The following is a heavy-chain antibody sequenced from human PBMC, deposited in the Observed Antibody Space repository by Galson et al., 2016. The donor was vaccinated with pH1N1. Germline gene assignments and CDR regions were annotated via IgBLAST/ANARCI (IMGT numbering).Heavy chain of an antibody. J-gene: IGHJ3*02. V-gene: IGHV3-23*01. D-gene: IGHD1-26*01. CDR3: AKDLVGGLRGDALDI. CDR1: GFTFTNYG. CDR2: VNGAGGQT. Sequence: SLRLSCAASGFTFTNYGMTWVRQAPGKGLEWVSNVNGAGGQTYYSDSVKGRFTISRDNSRNMLFLQMNSLTVEDTALYFCAKDLVGGLRGDALDIWGQGTMVTVSS.